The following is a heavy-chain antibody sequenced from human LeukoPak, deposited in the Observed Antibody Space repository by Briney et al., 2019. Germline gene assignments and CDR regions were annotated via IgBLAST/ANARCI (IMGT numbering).Heavy chain of an antibody. D-gene: IGHD3-22*01. CDR1: GYTFTSYD. CDR2: MNPNSGNT. V-gene: IGHV1-8*01. Sequence: ASVKVSCKASGYTFTSYDINWVRQATGQGLEWMGWMNPNSGNTGYAQKLQGRVTMTTDTSTSTAYMELRSLRSDDTAVYYCARVPSRHYYDSSGSPRGYWGQGTLVTVSS. J-gene: IGHJ4*02. CDR3: ARVPSRHYYDSSGSPRGY.